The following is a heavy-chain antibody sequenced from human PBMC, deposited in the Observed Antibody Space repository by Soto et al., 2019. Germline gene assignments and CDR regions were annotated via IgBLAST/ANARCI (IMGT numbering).Heavy chain of an antibody. CDR2: ISSSGSTI. CDR1: GFTFSSYE. J-gene: IGHJ6*02. CDR3: ARVFNGMDV. Sequence: GGSLRLSCAASGFTFSSYEMNWVRQAPGKGLEWVSYISSSGSTIYYADSVKGRFTISRDNAKNSLYLQMNSLRAGDTAVYYCARVFNGMDVWGQGTTVTVSS. V-gene: IGHV3-48*03.